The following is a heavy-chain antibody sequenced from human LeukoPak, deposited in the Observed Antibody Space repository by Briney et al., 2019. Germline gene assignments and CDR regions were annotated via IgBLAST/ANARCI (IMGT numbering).Heavy chain of an antibody. Sequence: ASVKVPCKASGGTFSSYAISWVRQAPGQGLEWMGGIIPIFGTANYAQKFQGRVTITADESTSTAYMELSSLRSEDTAVYYCARETEYQLSYYYYGMDVWGQGTTVTVSS. CDR1: GGTFSSYA. V-gene: IGHV1-69*13. D-gene: IGHD2-2*01. CDR3: ARETEYQLSYYYYGMDV. J-gene: IGHJ6*02. CDR2: IIPIFGTA.